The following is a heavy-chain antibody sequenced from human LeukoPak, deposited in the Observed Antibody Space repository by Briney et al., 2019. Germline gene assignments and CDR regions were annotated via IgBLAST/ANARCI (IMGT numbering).Heavy chain of an antibody. CDR2: IIPIFGTA. Sequence: SVKVSCKASGGTFSSYAISWVRQAPGQGLEWMGGIIPIFGTANYAQKFQGRVTITADESTSTAYMELSSLRSEDTAVYYCARVGAWYYDSSGYFSPPGDHWGQGTLVTVSS. CDR1: GGTFSSYA. D-gene: IGHD3-22*01. CDR3: ARVGAWYYDSSGYFSPPGDH. J-gene: IGHJ4*02. V-gene: IGHV1-69*13.